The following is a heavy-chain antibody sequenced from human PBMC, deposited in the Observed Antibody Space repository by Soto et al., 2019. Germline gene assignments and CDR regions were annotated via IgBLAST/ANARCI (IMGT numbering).Heavy chain of an antibody. CDR2: ISSSSSYI. J-gene: IGHJ6*02. V-gene: IGHV3-21*01. CDR3: ARESVSNYYYGMDV. D-gene: IGHD3-3*01. CDR1: GFTFSSYS. Sequence: GGSLRLSCAASGFTFSSYSMNWVRQAPGKGLEWVSSISSSSSYIYYADSVKGRFTISRDNAKNSLYLQMNSLRAEDTAVYYCARESVSNYYYGMDVWGQGTTVTVSS.